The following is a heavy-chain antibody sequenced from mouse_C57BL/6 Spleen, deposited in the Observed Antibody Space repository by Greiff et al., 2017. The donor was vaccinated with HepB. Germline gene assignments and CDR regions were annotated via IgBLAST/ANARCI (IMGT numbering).Heavy chain of an antibody. CDR3: ASYYGSSGGY. CDR1: GYTFTSYG. D-gene: IGHD1-1*01. CDR2: IYPRSGNT. Sequence: QVQLQQSGAELARPGASVKLSCKASGYTFTSYGISWVKQRTGQGLEWIGEIYPRSGNTYYNEKFKGKATLTADKSSSTAYMELRSLTSEDSAVYFCASYYGSSGGYWGQGTTLTVSS. J-gene: IGHJ2*01. V-gene: IGHV1-81*01.